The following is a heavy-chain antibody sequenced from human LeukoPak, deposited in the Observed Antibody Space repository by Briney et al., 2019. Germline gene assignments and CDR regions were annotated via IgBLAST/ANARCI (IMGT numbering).Heavy chain of an antibody. D-gene: IGHD3-10*01. J-gene: IGHJ4*02. CDR3: AREMRIHYGSGRPFDY. CDR1: GFSFTIYD. Sequence: GGSLRLSCAASGFSFTIYDMHWVRQAPGKGLEWVAFISDDGSRKYYAGSVRGRFTISRDNSKKTPYLQLNRLRGEDTALNYCAREMRIHYGSGRPFDYWGQGSLVTVSS. CDR2: ISDDGSRK. V-gene: IGHV3-30*01.